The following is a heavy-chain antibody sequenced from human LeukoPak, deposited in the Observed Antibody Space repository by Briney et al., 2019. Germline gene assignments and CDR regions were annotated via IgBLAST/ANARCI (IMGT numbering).Heavy chain of an antibody. CDR3: ASASSHRIAAGGDY. CDR2: INSDGSSR. J-gene: IGHJ4*02. Sequence: GGSLRLSCAASGFTFSNYWMHWVRQTPGKGLVWVSRINSDGSSRNYADPVKGRFTISRDNAKNTLYLQMNSLRAEDTAVYYCASASSHRIAAGGDYWGQETLVTVSS. V-gene: IGHV3-74*01. D-gene: IGHD6-13*01. CDR1: GFTFSNYW.